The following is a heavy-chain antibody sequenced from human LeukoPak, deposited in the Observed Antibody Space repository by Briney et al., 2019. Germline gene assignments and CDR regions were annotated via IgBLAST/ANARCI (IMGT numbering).Heavy chain of an antibody. Sequence: PGGSLRLSCVASGFSFSSYSMNWVRQAPGKGLEWVSSISSSSSYIYYADSVKGRFTISRDNAKNSLYLQMNSLRAEDTAVYYCARVYSSGWPTDYWGQGTLVTVSS. J-gene: IGHJ4*02. D-gene: IGHD6-19*01. CDR3: ARVYSSGWPTDY. CDR1: GFSFSSYS. CDR2: ISSSSSYI. V-gene: IGHV3-21*01.